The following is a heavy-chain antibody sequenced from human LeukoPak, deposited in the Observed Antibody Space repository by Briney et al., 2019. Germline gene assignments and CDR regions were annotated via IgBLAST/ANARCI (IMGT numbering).Heavy chain of an antibody. CDR3: ARPGCKTEKCMLFDY. D-gene: IGHD2-8*01. J-gene: IGHJ4*02. CDR2: IYYSGST. CDR1: GGSISSSSYY. V-gene: IGHV4-39*07. Sequence: SGTLSLTCTVSGGSISSSSYYWGWIRQPPGKGLEWIGSIYYSGSTYYNPSLKSRVTISVDTSKNQFSLKLSSVTAADTAVYYCARPGCKTEKCMLFDYWGQGTLVTVAS.